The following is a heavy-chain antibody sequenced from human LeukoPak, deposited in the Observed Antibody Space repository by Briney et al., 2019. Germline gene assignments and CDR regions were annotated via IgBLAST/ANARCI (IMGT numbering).Heavy chain of an antibody. V-gene: IGHV3-7*01. CDR2: INEDGSQN. CDR3: ARDPHGGDAFDI. CDR1: GFTFSTFW. Sequence: GGSLRLSCAASGFTFSTFWMNWVRQAPGKGLEWVANINEDGSQNYYMDSVKGRFTISRDNAKNSLYLQMNSLRAEDTAVYYCARDPHGGDAFDIWGQGTMVTVSS. D-gene: IGHD3-16*01. J-gene: IGHJ3*02.